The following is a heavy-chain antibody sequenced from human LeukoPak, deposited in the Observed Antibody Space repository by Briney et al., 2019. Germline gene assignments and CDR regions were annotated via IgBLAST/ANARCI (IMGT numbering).Heavy chain of an antibody. CDR2: IYSGGST. CDR3: ARDWDPYCGCDCYLRDDAFDI. Sequence: PGGSLRLSCAASGFTVSSNYMSWVRQAPGKGLEWVSVIYSGGSTYYADSVKGRFTISRDNSKNTLYLQMNSLGAEDTAVYYCARDWDPYCGCDCYLRDDAFDIWGQGTMVTVSS. J-gene: IGHJ3*02. V-gene: IGHV3-66*02. CDR1: GFTVSSNY. D-gene: IGHD2-21*01.